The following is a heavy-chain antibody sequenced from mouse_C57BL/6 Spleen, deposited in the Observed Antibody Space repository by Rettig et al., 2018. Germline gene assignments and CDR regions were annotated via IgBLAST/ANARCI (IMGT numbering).Heavy chain of an antibody. D-gene: IGHD1-1*01. V-gene: IGHV1-53*01. CDR1: W. Sequence: WMHWVKQRPGQGLEWIGNINPSNGGTNYNEKFKSKATLTVDKSSSTAYMQLSSLTSEDSAVYYCARSPGSSYIAYWGQGTLVTVSA. CDR3: ARSPGSSYIAY. CDR2: INPSNGGT. J-gene: IGHJ3*01.